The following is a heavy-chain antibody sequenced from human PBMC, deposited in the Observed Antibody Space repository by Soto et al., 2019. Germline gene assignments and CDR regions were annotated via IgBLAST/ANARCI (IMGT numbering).Heavy chain of an antibody. J-gene: IGHJ3*02. CDR1: GLTLDVYA. CDR3: AKSAGIPEGVSDI. D-gene: IGHD5-18*01. CDR2: ISWNGANT. Sequence: EVQMVESGGGLVHPGTSLRLSCAASGLTLDVYAMHWIVKAPGKGLEWVSGISWNGANTVYGESVKGRFSISRENAKKSLYLQMNNLGPEDTAVYYCAKSAGIPEGVSDIWGLVTMVTVAS. V-gene: IGHV3-9*01.